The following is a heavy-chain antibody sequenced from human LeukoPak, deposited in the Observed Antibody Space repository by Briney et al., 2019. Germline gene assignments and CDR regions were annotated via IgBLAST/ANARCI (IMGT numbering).Heavy chain of an antibody. CDR1: GFIFSSYV. D-gene: IGHD1-26*01. V-gene: IGHV3-23*01. J-gene: IGHJ4*02. CDR2: IGGSGGST. Sequence: LVGSLRLSCAASGFIFSSYVMSWVRQAPGKGVEWVSGIGGSGGSTYYADSVKGRFTLSRDNSKNTVFLQMNSLRAEDTAVYYCAKNYGGGATMLDYWGQGTLVTVSS. CDR3: AKNYGGGATMLDY.